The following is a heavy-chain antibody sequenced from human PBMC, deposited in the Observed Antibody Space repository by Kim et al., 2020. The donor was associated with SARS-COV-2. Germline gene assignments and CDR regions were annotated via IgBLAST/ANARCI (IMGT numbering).Heavy chain of an antibody. CDR1: GFTFSSYW. CDR3: ARDTYCSGGSCYSAGFDY. D-gene: IGHD2-15*01. V-gene: IGHV3-7*03. Sequence: GGSLRLSCAASGFTFSSYWLSWVRQAPGKGLEWVANIKQDVSAKYYVDSVKGRFTISRDNAKNSLYLQMTSLRAEDTAVYYCARDTYCSGGSCYSAGFDYWGQGTLGTVSS. CDR2: IKQDVSAK. J-gene: IGHJ4*02.